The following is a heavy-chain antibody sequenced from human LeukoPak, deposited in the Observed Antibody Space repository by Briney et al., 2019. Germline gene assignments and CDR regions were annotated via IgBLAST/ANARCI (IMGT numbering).Heavy chain of an antibody. CDR2: ISSSGSTI. V-gene: IGHV3-48*03. CDR1: GFTFSSYE. Sequence: GGSLRLSCAASGFTFSSYEMNWVRQAPGKGLEWVSYISSSGSTIYYADSVKGRFTISRDNAKNSLYLQMNSLRAEDTAVYYCASSTKRVFDYWGQGTPVTVSS. D-gene: IGHD2-2*01. CDR3: ASSTKRVFDY. J-gene: IGHJ4*02.